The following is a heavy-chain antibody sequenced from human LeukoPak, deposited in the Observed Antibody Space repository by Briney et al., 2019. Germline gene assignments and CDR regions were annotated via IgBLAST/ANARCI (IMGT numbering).Heavy chain of an antibody. CDR1: GFSFGSYG. Sequence: GRSLRLSCAASGFSFGSYGMHWVRQAPGKGLEWVAVIWYDGNNKYYVDSVQGRFTISRDNSKNTLYLQMNSLRAEDTAVYYCASQGPEGSSGWYWGQGTLVTVS. J-gene: IGHJ4*02. CDR2: IWYDGNNK. CDR3: ASQGPEGSSGWY. V-gene: IGHV3-33*01. D-gene: IGHD6-19*01.